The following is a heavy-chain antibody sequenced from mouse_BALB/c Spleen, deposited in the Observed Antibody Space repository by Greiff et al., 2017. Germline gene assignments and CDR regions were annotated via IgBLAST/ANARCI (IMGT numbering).Heavy chain of an antibody. J-gene: IGHJ2*01. V-gene: IGHV1S135*01. CDR1: GYSFTGYN. CDR2: IDPYNGGT. D-gene: IGHD2-4*01. Sequence: VQLKQSGPELGKPGASVKISCKASGYSFTGYNMYWVKQSHRKSLEWIGYIDPYNGGTSYNQKSKGKATLTVDKSSSTAYMQLSSLTSEDSAIYFCARGPYYDYDGGGYYFDYWGQGTTLTVSS. CDR3: ARGPYYDYDGGGYYFDY.